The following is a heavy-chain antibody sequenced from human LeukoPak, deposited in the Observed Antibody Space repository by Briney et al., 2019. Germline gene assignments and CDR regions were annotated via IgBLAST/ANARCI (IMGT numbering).Heavy chain of an antibody. CDR3: ITDLGLTTIRGVIVS. J-gene: IGHJ4*02. CDR1: GFTFTNAW. V-gene: IGHV3-15*01. D-gene: IGHD3-10*01. CDR2: IKSKGDGETT. Sequence: GGSLRLSCAASGFTFTNAWMSWVRQAPGKGLEWVGRIKSKGDGETTDYAAPVKGRFFMSRDDSKDTLFLQMNGLMVEDTALYYCITDLGLTTIRGVIVSWGQGTLVTVS.